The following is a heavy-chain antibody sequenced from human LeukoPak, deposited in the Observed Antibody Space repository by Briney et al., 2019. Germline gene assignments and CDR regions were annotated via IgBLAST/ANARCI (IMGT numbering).Heavy chain of an antibody. CDR3: ARLRAQYCSSTSCYREYYYYYMDV. CDR2: IYYSGST. V-gene: IGHV4-39*01. D-gene: IGHD2-2*02. CDR1: GDSISSSSSY. J-gene: IGHJ6*03. Sequence: KPSETLSLTCTVSGDSISSSSSYWGWIRQPPGEGLEWIGSIYYSGSTYYNTSPKSRVTISVDTSKNQFSLKLSSVTAADAAVYYCARLRAQYCSSTSCYREYYYYYMDVWGKGTTVTISS.